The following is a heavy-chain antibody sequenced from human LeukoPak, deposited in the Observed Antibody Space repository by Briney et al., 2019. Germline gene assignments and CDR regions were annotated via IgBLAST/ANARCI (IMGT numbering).Heavy chain of an antibody. D-gene: IGHD3-10*01. CDR3: ANAPSRRGYFDY. V-gene: IGHV4-59*01. CDR2: IYYSGST. Sequence: PSETLSLTCTVSGVSISSYYWRWMPQPPGKGLEWIGYIYYSGSTNYNPSLKSRVTISVDTSKNQFSLKQSSVTTADTAVYYCANAPSRRGYFDYWGQGTLLSVSS. J-gene: IGHJ4*02. CDR1: GVSISSYY.